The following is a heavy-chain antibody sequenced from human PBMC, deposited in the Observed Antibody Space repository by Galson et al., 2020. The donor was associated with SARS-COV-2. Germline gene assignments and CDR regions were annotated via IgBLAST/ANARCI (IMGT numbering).Heavy chain of an antibody. J-gene: IGHJ4*02. V-gene: IGHV3-33*06. D-gene: IGHD1-26*01. CDR3: AKDGIVGATTGLDY. CDR1: GFTFSSYG. CDR2: IWYDGSNK. Sequence: GGSLKLSCAASGFTFSSYGMHWVRQAPGKGLEWVAVIWYDGSNKYYADSVKGRFTISRDNSKNTLYLQMNSLRAEDTAVYYCAKDGIVGATTGLDYWGQGTLVTVSS.